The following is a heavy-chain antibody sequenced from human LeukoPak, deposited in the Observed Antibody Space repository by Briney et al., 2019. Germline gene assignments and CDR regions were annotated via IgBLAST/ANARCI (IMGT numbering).Heavy chain of an antibody. J-gene: IGHJ4*02. CDR1: TSTFSYYY. D-gene: IGHD3-10*01. Sequence: GSLRLSCAASTSTFSYYYMSWIRQAPGKGLEGVSYISSSCSTIYYADSVKGRFTISRDNGKRSLYLQMNSLRAEDTAVYYCARARDGSGTAAFDYWGQGTLLTVSP. CDR3: ARARDGSGTAAFDY. V-gene: IGHV3-11*01. CDR2: ISSSCSTI.